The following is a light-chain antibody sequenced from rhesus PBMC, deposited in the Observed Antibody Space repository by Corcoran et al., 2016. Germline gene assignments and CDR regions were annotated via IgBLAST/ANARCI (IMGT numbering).Light chain of an antibody. CDR2: GVS. CDR3: CSYTTSSTLV. Sequence: QSAPTQPPSVSGSPGQSVTISCTGTSSDIGGYNYVSWFQQQYPGKAPKLMIYGVSNRPSGVSGRFSGSKSGNTASLTISGLQAEDEADYYCCSYTTSSTLVFGSGTKLTVL. J-gene: IGLJ6*01. CDR1: SSDIGGYNY. V-gene: IGLV2S7*01.